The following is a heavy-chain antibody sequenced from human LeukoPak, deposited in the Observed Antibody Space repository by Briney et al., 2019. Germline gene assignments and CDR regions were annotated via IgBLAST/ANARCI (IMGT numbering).Heavy chain of an antibody. CDR1: DFTFSNCA. CDR3: AKDRPPYRLFDY. J-gene: IGHJ4*02. V-gene: IGHV3-23*01. Sequence: GGSLRLSCAASDFTFSNCAMNWVRQAPGKGLEWVSAISGSGVSTYYADSVKGRFTISRDNSKNTLYPQMNSLRAEDTAVYYCAKDRPPYRLFDYWGQGTLVTVSS. D-gene: IGHD2-2*02. CDR2: ISGSGVST.